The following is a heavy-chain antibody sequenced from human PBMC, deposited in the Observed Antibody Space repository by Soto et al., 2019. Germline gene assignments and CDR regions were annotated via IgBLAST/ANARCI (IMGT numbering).Heavy chain of an antibody. V-gene: IGHV3-48*01. Sequence: GGSLRLSCAVSGLTFSSYSWNWARQAPGKGLERISYITPSSSNVYYADSVKGRFAISRDDAKNSLYLHMNSLTVEDTAVYYCARSTFNFWGQGTLVTVSS. J-gene: IGHJ4*02. D-gene: IGHD1-1*01. CDR2: ITPSSSNV. CDR1: GLTFSSYS. CDR3: ARSTFNF.